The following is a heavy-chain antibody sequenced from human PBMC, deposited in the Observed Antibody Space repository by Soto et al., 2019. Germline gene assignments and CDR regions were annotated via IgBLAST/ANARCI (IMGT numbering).Heavy chain of an antibody. CDR1: GYTFSNYG. J-gene: IGHJ5*02. D-gene: IGHD3-16*01. CDR3: ARQALRITRAAHKRFGP. CDR2: ISAYNGDT. V-gene: IGHV1-18*01. Sequence: ASVKVSCKASGYTFSNYGINWVRQAPGQGLEWMGWISAYNGDTDYAQNFQGRVTMTTDTSTSTAYMELRSLRSDDTAVYYGARQALRITRAAHKRFGPCGRRTLFTVAS.